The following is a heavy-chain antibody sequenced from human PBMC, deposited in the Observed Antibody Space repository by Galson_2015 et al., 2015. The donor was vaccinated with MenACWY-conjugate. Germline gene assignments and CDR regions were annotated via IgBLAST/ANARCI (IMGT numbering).Heavy chain of an antibody. V-gene: IGHV4-34*01. D-gene: IGHD5-18*01. CDR2: INHSGST. Sequence: SETLSLTCAVYGGSFSGYYWSWIRQPPGKGLEWIGEINHSGSTNYNPSLKSRVTISVDTSKNQFSLKLSSVTAADTAVYYCARMMRGYSYGHMDVWGKGTTVTVSS. J-gene: IGHJ6*03. CDR3: ARMMRGYSYGHMDV. CDR1: GGSFSGYY.